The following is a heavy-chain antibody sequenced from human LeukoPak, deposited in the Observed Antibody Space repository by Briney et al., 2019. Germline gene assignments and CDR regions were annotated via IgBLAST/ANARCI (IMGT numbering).Heavy chain of an antibody. CDR1: GGSISSSSYY. Sequence: SETLSLTCTVSGGSISSSSYYWGWIRQPPGKGLEWIGSIYYSGSTYYNPSLKSRVTISVDTSKNQFSLKLSSVTAADTAVYYCAAWKYYYGSGSVDYWGQGTLVTVSS. CDR3: AAWKYYYGSGSVDY. V-gene: IGHV4-39*01. CDR2: IYYSGST. D-gene: IGHD3-10*01. J-gene: IGHJ4*02.